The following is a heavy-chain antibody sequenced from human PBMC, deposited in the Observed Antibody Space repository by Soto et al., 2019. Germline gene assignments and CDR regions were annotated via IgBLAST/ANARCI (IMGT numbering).Heavy chain of an antibody. D-gene: IGHD3-10*01. Sequence: SETLSLTCAVYGGSFSGYYWSWIRQPPGKGLEWIGEINHSGSTNYSPSLKSRVTISVDTSKNQFSLKLSSVTAADTAVYYCARVFFNYYGSGSYSLDYWGQGTLVTVSS. V-gene: IGHV4-34*01. CDR2: INHSGST. CDR3: ARVFFNYYGSGSYSLDY. CDR1: GGSFSGYY. J-gene: IGHJ4*02.